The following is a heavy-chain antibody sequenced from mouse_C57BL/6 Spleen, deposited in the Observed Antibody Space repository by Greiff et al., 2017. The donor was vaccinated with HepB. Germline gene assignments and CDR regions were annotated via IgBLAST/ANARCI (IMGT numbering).Heavy chain of an antibody. CDR3: ARDYYGSSLLDY. Sequence: EVNVVESGGGLVKPGGSLKLSCAASGFTFSSYAMSWVRQTPEKRLEWVATISDGGSYTYYPDNVKGRFTISRDNAKNNLYLQMSHLKSEDTAMYYCARDYYGSSLLDYWGQGTTLTVSS. CDR2: ISDGGSYT. CDR1: GFTFSSYA. D-gene: IGHD1-1*01. V-gene: IGHV5-4*01. J-gene: IGHJ2*01.